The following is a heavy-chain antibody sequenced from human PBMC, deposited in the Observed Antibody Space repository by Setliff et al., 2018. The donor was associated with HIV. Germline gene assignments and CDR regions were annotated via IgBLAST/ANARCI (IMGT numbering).Heavy chain of an antibody. D-gene: IGHD6-19*01. J-gene: IGHJ6*03. V-gene: IGHV5-51*01. CDR3: ARQHSSGWFNDYDYMDV. Sequence: GESLKISCKGSGYSFTSYWIGWVRQMPGKGLECMGIIYPGDSDTRYSPSFQGQVTISADKSISTAYLQWSSLKASDTAMYYCARQHSSGWFNDYDYMDVWGKGTTVTVS. CDR1: GYSFTSYW. CDR2: IYPGDSDT.